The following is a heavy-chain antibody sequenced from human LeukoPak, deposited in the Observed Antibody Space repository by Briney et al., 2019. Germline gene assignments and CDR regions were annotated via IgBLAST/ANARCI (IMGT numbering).Heavy chain of an antibody. Sequence: ASVKVSCKASGYTFTGYYMHWVRQAPGQGLEWMGWINPNSGGTNYAQKFQGRVTMTRDTSISTAYMELSRLRSDDTAVYYCARDSTTGGWYSSTKFSNWFDPWGQGTLVTVSS. CDR1: GYTFTGYY. CDR3: ARDSTTGGWYSSTKFSNWFDP. J-gene: IGHJ5*02. V-gene: IGHV1-2*02. CDR2: INPNSGGT. D-gene: IGHD6-19*01.